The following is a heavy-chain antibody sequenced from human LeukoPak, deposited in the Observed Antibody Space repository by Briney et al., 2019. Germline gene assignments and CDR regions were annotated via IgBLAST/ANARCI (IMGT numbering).Heavy chain of an antibody. D-gene: IGHD6-13*01. CDR1: VGSFNDYS. CDR3: ARLGLYTSSWYRYYYFDY. Sequence: SETLSLTCGFHVGSFNDYSWTWIRQSPAKGREWIGESNHSGSTTYNPSLRSRFTMSVDASKNQFSLRLSSVTAADTAVYYCARLGLYTSSWYRYYYFDYWGQGTLVTVSS. CDR2: SNHSGST. J-gene: IGHJ4*02. V-gene: IGHV4-34*01.